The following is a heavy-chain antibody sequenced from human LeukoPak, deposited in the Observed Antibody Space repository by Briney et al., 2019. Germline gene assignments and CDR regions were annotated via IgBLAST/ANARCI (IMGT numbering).Heavy chain of an antibody. D-gene: IGHD3-10*01. CDR1: GFTFSSYA. CDR2: ISSNGGST. CDR3: AREAGREREGAFDT. V-gene: IGHV3-64*01. Sequence: PGGSLRLSCAASGFTFSSYAMHWVRQAPGKGLEYVSAISSNGGSTYYANSVKGRFTISRDNSKNTLYLQMGSLRAEDMAVYYCAREAGREREGAFDTWGQGTMVTVSS. J-gene: IGHJ3*02.